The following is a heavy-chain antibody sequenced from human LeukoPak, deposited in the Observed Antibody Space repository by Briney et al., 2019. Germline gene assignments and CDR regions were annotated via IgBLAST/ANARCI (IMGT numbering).Heavy chain of an antibody. J-gene: IGHJ4*02. CDR2: ISYPGRT. Sequence: SETLSLTCTVSGDSISSSGSYWGWIRQPPGKGLEWIGSISYPGRTYYNPSLKSRVTVSLDTSRNQFSLRLAPVIDTDRAIYFCAGYREGTMLDYWGPGTLVTVFS. D-gene: IGHD2-2*01. CDR3: AGYREGTMLDY. CDR1: GDSISSSGSY. V-gene: IGHV4-39*01.